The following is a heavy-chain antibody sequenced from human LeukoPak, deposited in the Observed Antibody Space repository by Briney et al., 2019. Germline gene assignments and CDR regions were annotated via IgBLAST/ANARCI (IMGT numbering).Heavy chain of an antibody. Sequence: SCKVSGYILTELSMHWVRQAPGKGLEWVAFVRYDGSNKYYADSVKGRFTISRDNSKNTLYLQMNSLRAEDTAVYYCAKAPFGGSGSFYFDYWGQGTLVTVSS. CDR3: AKAPFGGSGSFYFDY. CDR2: VRYDGSNK. CDR1: GYILTELS. V-gene: IGHV3-30*02. J-gene: IGHJ4*02. D-gene: IGHD3-10*01.